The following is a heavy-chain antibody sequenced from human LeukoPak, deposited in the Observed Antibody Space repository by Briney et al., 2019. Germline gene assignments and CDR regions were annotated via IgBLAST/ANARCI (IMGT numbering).Heavy chain of an antibody. D-gene: IGHD3-10*01. V-gene: IGHV1-46*01. J-gene: IGHJ6*02. CDR3: ARENITMVWHLFYYYYYGMDV. CDR2: INPSGGST. CDR1: GYTFTSYY. Sequence: ASVKVSCKASGYTFTSYYMHWVRQAPGQGLEWMGIINPSGGSTSYAQKFQGRVTMTRDTSTSTVYMELSSLRSEDTAVYYCARENITMVWHLFYYYYYGMDVWGQGTTVTVSS.